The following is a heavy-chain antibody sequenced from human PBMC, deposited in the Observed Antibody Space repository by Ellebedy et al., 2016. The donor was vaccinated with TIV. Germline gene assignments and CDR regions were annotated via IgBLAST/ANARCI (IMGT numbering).Heavy chain of an antibody. CDR1: GFTFNSYA. D-gene: IGHD5-24*01. CDR2: ISNTGSRK. J-gene: IGHJ3*02. V-gene: IGHV3-23*01. Sequence: PGGSLRLSCAASGFTFNSYAMSWVRQAPGKGLEWVSTISNTGSRKYYADSVEGRFIISRDNSKRTLYLQMNSLRADDTAIYYCAKDLVAGDGRWVFDIWGQGTLVTVSS. CDR3: AKDLVAGDGRWVFDI.